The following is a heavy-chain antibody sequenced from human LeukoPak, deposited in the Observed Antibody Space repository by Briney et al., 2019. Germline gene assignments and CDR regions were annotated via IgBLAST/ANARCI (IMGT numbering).Heavy chain of an antibody. CDR2: IIPIFGTA. CDR3: ALLPGDIVVVPAAA. D-gene: IGHD2-2*01. CDR1: GGTFNSYA. J-gene: IGHJ5*02. V-gene: IGHV1-69*05. Sequence: SVKVSCKASGGTFNSYAISWVRQAPGQGLEWMGGIIPIFGTANYAQKVQGRVTITTDESTTTAYMELSSLRSEDTAVYYCALLPGDIVVVPAAAWGQGTLVTVSS.